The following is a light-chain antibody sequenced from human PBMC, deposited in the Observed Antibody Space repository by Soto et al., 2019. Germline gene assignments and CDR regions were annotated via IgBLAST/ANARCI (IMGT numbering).Light chain of an antibody. CDR3: QQSSKWPPT. J-gene: IGKJ1*01. V-gene: IGKV3D-20*02. CDR1: QSVSNNY. CDR2: DAS. Sequence: EIVLTQSPGTLSLSPGERATLSCRASQSVSNNYLAWYQQKPGQAPRLLIYDASSRATGIPARFSGSGSGADFTLTISSLEPEDFAVYYCQQSSKWPPTFGQGTKVDIK.